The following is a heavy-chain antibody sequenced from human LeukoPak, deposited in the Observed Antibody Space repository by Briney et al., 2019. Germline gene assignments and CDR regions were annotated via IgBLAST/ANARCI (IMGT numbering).Heavy chain of an antibody. V-gene: IGHV1-2*02. CDR1: GYTFTGYY. J-gene: IGHJ6*02. CDR3: ARAPSLLWFGEPYYYGMDV. CDR2: INPNSGGT. Sequence: ASVKVSCKASGYTFTGYYMHWVRQAPGQGLDWMGWINPNSGGTNYAQKFQGRVTMTRDTSISTAYMELSRLRSDDTAVYCCARAPSLLWFGEPYYYGMDVWGQGTTVTVSS. D-gene: IGHD3-10*01.